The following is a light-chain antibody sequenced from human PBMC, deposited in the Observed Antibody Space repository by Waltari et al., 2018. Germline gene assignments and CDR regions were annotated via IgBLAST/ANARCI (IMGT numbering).Light chain of an antibody. CDR1: TNADNDFRY. J-gene: IGLJ2*01. CDR3: FSYTSRSTVL. CDR2: NVR. V-gene: IGLV2-14*03. Sequence: QSALTQPASVTGSLGQSIPISCTGTTNADNDFRYLSWFQQHPGRVPKLLIYNVRNRPSGTSDRFAGSKSGSTASLTISGLQSEDEADYYCFSYTSRSTVLFGGGTKLTVL.